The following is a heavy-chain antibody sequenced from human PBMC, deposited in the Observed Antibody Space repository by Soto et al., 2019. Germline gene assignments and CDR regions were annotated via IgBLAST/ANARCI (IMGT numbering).Heavy chain of an antibody. D-gene: IGHD6-6*01. CDR3: ARDSNRVYSSSSGDDY. Sequence: EVQLVESGGGLVQHGGSLRLSCAASGFTVSSNYMSWVRQAPGKGLEWVSVIYSGGSTYYADSVKGRFTISRDNSKNTLYLQMNSMRAEDKAVYYCARDSNRVYSSSSGDDYWGQVTLVTVSS. J-gene: IGHJ4*02. V-gene: IGHV3-66*01. CDR1: GFTVSSNY. CDR2: IYSGGST.